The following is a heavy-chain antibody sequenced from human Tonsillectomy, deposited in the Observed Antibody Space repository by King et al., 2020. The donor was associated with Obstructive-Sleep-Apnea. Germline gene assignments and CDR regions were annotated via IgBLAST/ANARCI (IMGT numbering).Heavy chain of an antibody. Sequence: QLQESGPGLGKRSGTLSPTCAVSGGAISSSNWWSLVVQLPRKGLEWIGGSYHMGSTNSNPSLKSRVTRSVDKSKNQFSLKLSSVTAADTAVYYCARKTFITDYYYGMDVWGQGTTVTVSS. D-gene: IGHD3-10*01. J-gene: IGHJ6*02. V-gene: IGHV4-4*02. CDR3: ARKTFITDYYYGMDV. CDR1: GGAISSSNW. CDR2: SYHMGST.